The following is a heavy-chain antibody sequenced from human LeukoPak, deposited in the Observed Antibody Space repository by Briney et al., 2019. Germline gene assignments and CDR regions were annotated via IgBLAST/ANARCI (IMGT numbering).Heavy chain of an antibody. CDR1: GFIFNSFA. CDR2: FSGSGSRT. Sequence: PGGSLRLSCAASGFIFNSFAMSWVRQAPGKGLEWVSTFSGSGSRTSYADSVKGRFTISRDNSKNTLYLQMKSLRVEDTAVYYCAKEGRSLQTYWGQGTLVTVSS. V-gene: IGHV3-23*01. CDR3: AKEGRSLQTY. J-gene: IGHJ4*02. D-gene: IGHD5-24*01.